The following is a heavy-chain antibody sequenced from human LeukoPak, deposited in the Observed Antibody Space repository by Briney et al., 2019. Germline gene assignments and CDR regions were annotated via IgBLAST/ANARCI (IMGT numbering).Heavy chain of an antibody. CDR2: IYPGDSGP. J-gene: IGHJ3*01. D-gene: IGHD1-26*01. V-gene: IGHV5-51*01. CDR1: GYSFTSYC. CDR3: GMSGDRVPLQDDVSDV. Sequence: GESLKISCKVSGYSFTSYCIGWVRQMPGKGLEWMGIIYPGDSGPTYSPSFQGQVTISVDKSINTAYLQWSSLQALDTAMYYCGMSGDRVPLQDDVSDVWGQGTMVTVST.